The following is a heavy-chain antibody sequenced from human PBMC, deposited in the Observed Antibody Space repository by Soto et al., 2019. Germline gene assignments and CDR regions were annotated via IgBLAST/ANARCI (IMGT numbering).Heavy chain of an antibody. D-gene: IGHD3-3*01. J-gene: IGHJ6*02. CDR3: ARENFGVVIYYYYYGMDV. CDR2: ISYDGSSQ. V-gene: IGHV3-30*03. Sequence: QVQLVESGGGVVQPGRSLRLSCVASGFTFSNYGMHWVRQAPGKGLEWVAVISYDGSSQHYADSVKGRFTISRDNSKNTLYLQMNSLRAEDTAVYYCARENFGVVIYYYYYGMDVWGQGTTVTVSS. CDR1: GFTFSNYG.